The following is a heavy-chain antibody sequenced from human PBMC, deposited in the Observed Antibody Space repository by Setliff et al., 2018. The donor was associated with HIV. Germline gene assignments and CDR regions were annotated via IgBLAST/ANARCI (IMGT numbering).Heavy chain of an antibody. CDR3: ARLPLRSGSPIDY. CDR2: IYYSGST. J-gene: IGHJ4*02. Sequence: SETLSLTCTVSGDSISSGGYYWSWIRQHPGKGLEWIGFIYYSGSTYYNPSLKSRLTISVDTSKNQFSLKLSSVTAADTAVYYCARLPLRSGSPIDYWGQGTLVTVSS. CDR1: GDSISSGGYY. V-gene: IGHV4-31*03. D-gene: IGHD1-26*01.